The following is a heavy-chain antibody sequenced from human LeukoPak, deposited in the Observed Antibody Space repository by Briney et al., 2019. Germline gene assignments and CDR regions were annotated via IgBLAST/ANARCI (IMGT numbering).Heavy chain of an antibody. D-gene: IGHD6-6*01. V-gene: IGHV4-34*01. CDR2: INHSGST. CDR3: AREPAPGGSSSSYYYYMDV. J-gene: IGHJ6*03. CDR1: GGSFSGYY. Sequence: NPSETLSLTCAVYGGSFSGYYWSWIRQPPGKGLEWIGEINHSGSTNYNPSLKSRVTISVDTSKNQFSLKLSSVTAADTAVYYCAREPAPGGSSSSYYYYMDVWGKGTTVTVSS.